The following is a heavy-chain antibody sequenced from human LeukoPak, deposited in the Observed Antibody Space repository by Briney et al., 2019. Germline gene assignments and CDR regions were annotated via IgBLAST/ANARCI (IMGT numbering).Heavy chain of an antibody. Sequence: ASVKASCKASGYXSTAFYMHWVRQAPGQGLEWMGGIKPKSGGTTYAQKFQGSVTMTRDTSNSTTYMELTTLRSDDAAVYYCARAHMQFDYWGQGTLVTVSS. V-gene: IGHV1-2*02. CDR1: GYXSTAFY. CDR3: ARAHMQFDY. CDR2: IKPKSGGT. J-gene: IGHJ4*02.